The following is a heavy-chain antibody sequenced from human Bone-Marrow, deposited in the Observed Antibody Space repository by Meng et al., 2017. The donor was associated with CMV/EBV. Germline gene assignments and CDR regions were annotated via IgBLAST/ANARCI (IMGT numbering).Heavy chain of an antibody. CDR1: GYSISSGYY. J-gene: IGHJ4*02. CDR3: ARGYSNHN. CDR2: IYHSGST. Sequence: GSLRLSCTVSGYSISSGYYWGWIRQPPGKRLEWIGSIYHSGSTYYNPSLKSRVTISVDTSKNQFSLKLSSVTAADTAVYYCARGYSNHNWGQGTLVTVSS. V-gene: IGHV4-38-2*02. D-gene: IGHD4-11*01.